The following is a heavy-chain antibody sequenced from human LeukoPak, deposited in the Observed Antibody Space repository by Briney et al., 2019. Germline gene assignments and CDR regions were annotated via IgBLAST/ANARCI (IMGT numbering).Heavy chain of an antibody. CDR3: AKDSSGWSHIYMDV. CDR2: IISGGGTT. CDR1: EFTFSSYA. J-gene: IGHJ6*03. V-gene: IGHV3-23*01. Sequence: GGSLRLSCAASEFTFSSYAMSWGRQAPGEGLEGVSGIISGGGTTYYADSVKGRFSISRDNSKKPVYLQMNSLRAEDTAVYYCAKDSSGWSHIYMDVWGKGTTVTVSS. D-gene: IGHD6-19*01.